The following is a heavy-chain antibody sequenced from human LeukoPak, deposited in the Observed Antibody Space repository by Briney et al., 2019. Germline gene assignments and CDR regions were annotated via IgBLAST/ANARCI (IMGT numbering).Heavy chain of an antibody. V-gene: IGHV1-2*02. Sequence: GASVKVSCKASGYTFTGYYMHWVRQAPGQGLEWMGLINPNSGGTNYAQKFQGRVTMTRDTSISTAYMELSRLRSDYTAVYYCARDSDDYGVKWDYWGQGTLVTVSS. CDR2: INPNSGGT. J-gene: IGHJ4*02. CDR1: GYTFTGYY. CDR3: ARDSDDYGVKWDY. D-gene: IGHD4-17*01.